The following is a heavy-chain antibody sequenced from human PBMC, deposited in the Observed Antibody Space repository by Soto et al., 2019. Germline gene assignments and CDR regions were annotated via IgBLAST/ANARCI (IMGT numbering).Heavy chain of an antibody. CDR2: IDPSDSYT. J-gene: IGHJ6*02. CDR1: GYSFTSYW. V-gene: IGHV5-10-1*01. Sequence: GESLKISCKGSGYSFTSYWISWVCQMHGKGLEWMGRIDPSDSYTNYSPSFQGHVTISADKSISAAYLQWSSLKASDTAMYYCARRNRGYYYGMDVWGQGTTVTVS. CDR3: ARRNRGYYYGMDV.